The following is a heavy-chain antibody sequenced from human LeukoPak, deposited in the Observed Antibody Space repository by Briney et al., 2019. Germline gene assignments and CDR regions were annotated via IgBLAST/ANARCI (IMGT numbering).Heavy chain of an antibody. CDR1: GFSFSSYA. Sequence: HPGGSLRLSCAASGFSFSSYAMSWVRQAPGKGLEWVSAISGSGGSTYYADSVKGRFTISRDNSKNTLYLQMNSLRAEDTAVYYCAKDHHDYGDYVPYFDYWGQGTLVTVSS. V-gene: IGHV3-23*01. D-gene: IGHD4-17*01. CDR3: AKDHHDYGDYVPYFDY. J-gene: IGHJ4*02. CDR2: ISGSGGST.